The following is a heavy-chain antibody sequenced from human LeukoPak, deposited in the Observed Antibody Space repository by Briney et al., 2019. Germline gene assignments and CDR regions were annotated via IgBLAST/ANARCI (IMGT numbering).Heavy chain of an antibody. D-gene: IGHD3-3*01. CDR2: RNPNSGKT. J-gene: IGHJ6*03. CDR1: GGTFSSYA. V-gene: IGHV1-8*03. CDR3: ARAIFGVVPSRLYYYYYYMDV. Sequence: ASVKVSCKASGGTFSSYAISWVRQAPGQGLEWMGWRNPNSGKTGYAQKFQGRVTITRNTSISTAYMELSSLRSEDTAVYYCARAIFGVVPSRLYYYYYYMDVWGKGTTVTVSS.